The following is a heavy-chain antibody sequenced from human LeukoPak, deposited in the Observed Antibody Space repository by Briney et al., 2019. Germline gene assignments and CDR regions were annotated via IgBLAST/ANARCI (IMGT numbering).Heavy chain of an antibody. CDR1: AFPFSSYG. CDR2: IWHDGSHK. Sequence: GRSLRLSCAASAFPFSSYGVHWVRQAPGKGLEWVAVIWHDGSHKYYADSVKGRFTISRDNAKNSLYLQMNSLRAEDTAVYYCARHHYYGSGKSLHFDYWGQGTLVTVSS. D-gene: IGHD3-10*01. J-gene: IGHJ4*02. CDR3: ARHHYYGSGKSLHFDY. V-gene: IGHV3-33*01.